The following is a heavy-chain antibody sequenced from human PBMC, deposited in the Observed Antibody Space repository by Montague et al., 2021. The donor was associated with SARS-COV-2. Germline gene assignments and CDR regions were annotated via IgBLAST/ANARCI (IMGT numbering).Heavy chain of an antibody. V-gene: IGHV4-39*01. CDR3: ARHPPHSPSGNYLVPGGFDI. CDR2: NFQSGGI. Sequence: SETLSLTCTVSGGSIGGTNYNWIWIRQAQGKELVWIVNNFQSGGISYNPSLQVRVTISVDTSSNQFSLRLSSVTAADTAVYYCARHPPHSPSGNYLVPGGFDIWGPGTMVTVSS. J-gene: IGHJ3*02. CDR1: GGSIGGTNYN. D-gene: IGHD3-10*01.